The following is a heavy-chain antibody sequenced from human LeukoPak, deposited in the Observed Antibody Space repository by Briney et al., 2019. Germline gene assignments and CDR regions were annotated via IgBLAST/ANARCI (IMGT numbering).Heavy chain of an antibody. J-gene: IGHJ4*02. CDR1: GFTFSSYG. D-gene: IGHD5-12*01. Sequence: GGSLRLSCAASGFTFSSYGMHWVRQAPGKGLEWVAVIWYDGSNKYYADSVKGRFTISRDNSKNTLYLLMNSLRAEDTAVYYCAPGAGYSGSFDYWGQGTLVTVSS. CDR3: APGAGYSGSFDY. V-gene: IGHV3-33*01. CDR2: IWYDGSNK.